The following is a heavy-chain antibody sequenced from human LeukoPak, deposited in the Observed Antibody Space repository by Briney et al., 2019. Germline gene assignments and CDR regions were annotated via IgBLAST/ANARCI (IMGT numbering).Heavy chain of an antibody. V-gene: IGHV3-21*01. J-gene: IGHJ4*02. CDR2: IISSSSYI. Sequence: GGSLRLSCAASGFTFSSYSMNWGRQAPGKGVEWVSSIISSSSYIYYADSVKGRFTISRDNAKNSLYLQMNSLRAEDTAGYYCAREGDGDYVRSDYWGQGTLVTVSS. D-gene: IGHD4-17*01. CDR3: AREGDGDYVRSDY. CDR1: GFTFSSYS.